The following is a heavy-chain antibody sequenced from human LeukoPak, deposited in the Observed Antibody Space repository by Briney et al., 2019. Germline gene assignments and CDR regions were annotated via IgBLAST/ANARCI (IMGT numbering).Heavy chain of an antibody. CDR3: AKDAQRGFDYSNSLEN. Sequence: GKSLTLSCVASHFPFPFSHYGMHWVRQAPGKGLEWVAVIWSDGSNQYYADSVKGRFTISRDNSKKTVYLQMSSLRAEDTAVHFCAKDAQRGFDYSNSLENWGQGTLVTVSS. CDR1: HFPFPFSHYG. D-gene: IGHD4-11*01. CDR2: IWSDGSNQ. V-gene: IGHV3-33*06. J-gene: IGHJ4*02.